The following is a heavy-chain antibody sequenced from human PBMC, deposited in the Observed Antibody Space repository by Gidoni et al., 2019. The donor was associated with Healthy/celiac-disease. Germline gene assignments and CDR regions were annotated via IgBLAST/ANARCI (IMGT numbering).Heavy chain of an antibody. CDR3: ARVTSGDDIWTGYYSTNWFDP. CDR1: GGSTSSVGYS. D-gene: IGHD3-9*01. J-gene: IGHJ5*02. V-gene: IGHV4-30-2*01. Sequence: QLPLQESGSGLVKPSQTLSLTCAVSGGSTSSVGYSWSWIRQPPGKGLEWIGYIYHSGSTYYNPSLKSRVTISVDRSKNQFSLKRSSVTAADTAVYYCARVTSGDDIWTGYYSTNWFDPWGQGTLVTVSS. CDR2: IYHSGST.